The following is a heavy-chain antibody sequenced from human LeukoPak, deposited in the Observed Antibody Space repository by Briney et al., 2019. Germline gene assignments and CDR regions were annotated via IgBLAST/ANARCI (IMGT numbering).Heavy chain of an antibody. J-gene: IGHJ6*03. Sequence: GGSLRLSCAASGFIFSNYWMAWVRQAPGKGLEWVSYISSSGSTIYYADSVKGRFTISRDNSKNTLYLQMNSLRAEDTAVYYCARVLEKGYYYSSSYSNYMDVWGKGTTVTISS. V-gene: IGHV3-48*01. CDR3: ARVLEKGYYYSSSYSNYMDV. D-gene: IGHD3-22*01. CDR1: GFIFSNYW. CDR2: ISSSGSTI.